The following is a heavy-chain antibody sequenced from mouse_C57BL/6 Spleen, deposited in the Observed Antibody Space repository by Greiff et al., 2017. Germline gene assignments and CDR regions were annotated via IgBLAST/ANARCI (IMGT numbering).Heavy chain of an antibody. J-gene: IGHJ3*01. Sequence: QVQLKQPGAELVKPGASVKLSCKASGYTFTSYWMHWVKQRPGQGLEWIGMIHPNSGSTNYNEKFKSKATLTVDKSSSTAYMQLSSLTSEDSAVYYCASPTNFSWFAYWGQGTLVTVSA. CDR2: IHPNSGST. V-gene: IGHV1-64*01. CDR1: GYTFTSYW. D-gene: IGHD2-10*01. CDR3: ASPTNFSWFAY.